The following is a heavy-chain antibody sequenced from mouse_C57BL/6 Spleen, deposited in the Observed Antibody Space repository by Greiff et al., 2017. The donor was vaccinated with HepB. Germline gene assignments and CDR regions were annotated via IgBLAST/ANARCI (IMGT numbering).Heavy chain of an antibody. J-gene: IGHJ2*01. Sequence: QVQLQQPGAELVKPGASVKVSCKASGYTFTSYWMHWVKQRPGQGLEWIGRIHPSDSDTNYNQKFKGKATLTVDKSSSTAYMLLSSLTSEDSAVYYCAIGRGDCLFDYWGQGTTLTVSS. D-gene: IGHD3-3*01. CDR1: GYTFTSYW. CDR3: AIGRGDCLFDY. CDR2: IHPSDSDT. V-gene: IGHV1-74*01.